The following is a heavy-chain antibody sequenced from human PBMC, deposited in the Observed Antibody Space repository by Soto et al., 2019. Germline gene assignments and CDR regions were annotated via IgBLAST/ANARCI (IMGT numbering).Heavy chain of an antibody. CDR3: ARTYCAADCPRRDFDY. CDR1: GYTFTSSG. Sequence: ASVKVSCKASGYTFTSSGPSWVRQAPGQGLEWMGIINPSGGRTSYAQKFQDRVTMTRDTSTSTVYMELSSLRSEDTAVYYCARTYCAADCPRRDFDYWGQGTLVTVSS. J-gene: IGHJ4*02. D-gene: IGHD2-21*02. CDR2: INPSGGRT. V-gene: IGHV1-46*01.